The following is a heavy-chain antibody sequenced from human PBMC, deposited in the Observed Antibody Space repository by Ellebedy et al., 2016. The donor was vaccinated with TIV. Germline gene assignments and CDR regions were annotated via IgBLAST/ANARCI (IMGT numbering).Heavy chain of an antibody. V-gene: IGHV4-31*03. Sequence: MPSETLSLTCTVSGGSISSGGHSWSWIRQLPGKGLEWIGYIHYSGSTYYNPSLKSRFTMSEDKSKNQFSLKLSSVTAADTAVYHCARADSNYFTHWGQGTLVTVSS. J-gene: IGHJ4*02. CDR2: IHYSGST. CDR1: GGSISSGGHS. CDR3: ARADSNYFTH. D-gene: IGHD4-11*01.